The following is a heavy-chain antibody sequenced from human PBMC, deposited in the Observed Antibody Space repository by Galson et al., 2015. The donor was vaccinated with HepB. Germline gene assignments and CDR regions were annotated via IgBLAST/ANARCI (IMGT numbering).Heavy chain of an antibody. CDR2: LLLQASGCPP. CDR3: TGDRKGGYGPFDY. Sequence: SLRLSCAASGFTFGDSTMSWFRQAPGKGLEWVGSLLLQASGCPPDSVASVKRRFPISSPASKRIAYLQINSLKTEDTAVYYCTGDRKGGYGPFDYWGQGTMVTVSA. D-gene: IGHD5-12*01. J-gene: IGHJ4*02. CDR1: GFTFGDST. V-gene: IGHV3-49*03.